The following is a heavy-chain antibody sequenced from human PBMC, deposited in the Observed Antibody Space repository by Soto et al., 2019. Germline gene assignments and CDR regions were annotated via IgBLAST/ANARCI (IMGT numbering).Heavy chain of an antibody. CDR2: INHSGST. Sequence: PSDTLSLTCAVYCGSFSGYYCIWIRPPPGKGLEWIGEINHSGSTNYNPSLKSRVTISVDTSKNQFSLKLSSVTAADTAVYYCARGRIQLWYYYGMDVWGQGTTVTSP. D-gene: IGHD5-18*01. J-gene: IGHJ6*02. V-gene: IGHV4-34*01. CDR1: CGSFSGYY. CDR3: ARGRIQLWYYYGMDV.